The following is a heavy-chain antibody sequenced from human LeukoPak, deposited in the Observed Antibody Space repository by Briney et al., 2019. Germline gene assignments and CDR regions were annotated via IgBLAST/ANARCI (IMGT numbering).Heavy chain of an antibody. CDR2: IYNSGIT. D-gene: IGHD3-9*01. CDR1: GGSISSYY. V-gene: IGHV4-4*09. Sequence: PSETLSLTCTVFGGSISSYYWSWIRKPPGKGLEWIGYIYNSGITNKNPSLKSRVTISGDTSKNQFSLKLSSVTAADTAVYYCARHGDVRYFDWLKDGSDYWGQGTLVTVSS. J-gene: IGHJ4*02. CDR3: ARHGDVRYFDWLKDGSDY.